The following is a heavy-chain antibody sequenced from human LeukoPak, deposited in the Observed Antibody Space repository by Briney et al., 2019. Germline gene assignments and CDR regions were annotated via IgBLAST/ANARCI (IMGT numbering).Heavy chain of an antibody. Sequence: PSETLSLNCTVSGGSISSGGYYWSWIRQHPGKGLEWIGYIYYSGSTYYNPSLKSRVTISVDTSKNQFSLKLSSVTAADTAVYYCARGRLAARQYYFDYWGQGTLVTVSS. CDR2: IYYSGST. D-gene: IGHD6-6*01. V-gene: IGHV4-31*03. CDR1: GGSISSGGYY. CDR3: ARGRLAARQYYFDY. J-gene: IGHJ4*02.